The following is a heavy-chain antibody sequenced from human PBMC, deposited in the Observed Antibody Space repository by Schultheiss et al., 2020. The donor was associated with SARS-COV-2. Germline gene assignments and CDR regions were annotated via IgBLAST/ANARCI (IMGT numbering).Heavy chain of an antibody. CDR3: ARVGYCSSGFCPLDY. V-gene: IGHV4-61*05. Sequence: SQTLSLTCTVSGGSISSSSYYWGWIRQPPGKGLEWIGYVRLSGSTDYNPSLRSRVTISVDTSKNQFSLRLTSVTAADTAVYYCARVGYCSSGFCPLDYWGQGALVTVSS. CDR2: VRLSGST. D-gene: IGHD2-15*01. J-gene: IGHJ4*02. CDR1: GGSISSSSYY.